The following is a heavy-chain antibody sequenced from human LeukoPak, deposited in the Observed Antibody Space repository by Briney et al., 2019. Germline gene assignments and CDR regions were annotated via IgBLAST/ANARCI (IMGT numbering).Heavy chain of an antibody. CDR3: ATFYSGYDPLFDY. CDR2: ISSSGSTI. D-gene: IGHD5-12*01. Sequence: GGSLRLSCAASGFTFSSYEMNWVRQAPGRGLEWVSYISSSGSTIYYADSVKGRFTISRDNAKNSLYLQMNSLRAEDTAVYYCATFYSGYDPLFDYWGQGTLVTVSS. V-gene: IGHV3-48*03. J-gene: IGHJ4*02. CDR1: GFTFSSYE.